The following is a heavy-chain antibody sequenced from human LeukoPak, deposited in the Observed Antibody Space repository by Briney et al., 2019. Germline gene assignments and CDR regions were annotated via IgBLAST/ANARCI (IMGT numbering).Heavy chain of an antibody. CDR3: AKEPSSGWANVDY. Sequence: GGALRLSYAASGFTFSSYAMSWLRQAPGTRREGVSGISGSGGSTYYAGPVKGRFTISRDNSKNTLYLQMNSLRAEDTAVYYCAKEPSSGWANVDYWGQGTLVTVSS. CDR2: ISGSGGST. CDR1: GFTFSSYA. D-gene: IGHD6-19*01. V-gene: IGHV3-23*01. J-gene: IGHJ4*02.